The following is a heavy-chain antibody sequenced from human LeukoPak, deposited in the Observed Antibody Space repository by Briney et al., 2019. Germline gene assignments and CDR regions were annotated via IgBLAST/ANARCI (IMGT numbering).Heavy chain of an antibody. CDR2: INTDTGDR. D-gene: IGHD6-19*01. CDR1: GYTFTVHY. Sequence: EASVKVSCKASGYTFTVHYMHWARQAPGQGLEWMGWINTDTGDRDSAQKFHGRVTMTRDTSIRTVYMELSSLGPDDTAFYYCAREGWDQRDTAAFDHWGQGTLVTVSS. V-gene: IGHV1-2*02. J-gene: IGHJ4*02. CDR3: AREGWDQRDTAAFDH.